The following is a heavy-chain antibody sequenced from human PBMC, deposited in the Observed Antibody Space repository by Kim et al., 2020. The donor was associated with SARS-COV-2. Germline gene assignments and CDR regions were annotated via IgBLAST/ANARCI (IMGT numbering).Heavy chain of an antibody. D-gene: IGHD3-22*01. V-gene: IGHV4-39*01. CDR2: IYYSGST. CDR1: GGSISSSSYY. Sequence: SETLSLTCTVSGGSISSSSYYWGWIRQPPGKGLEWIWSIYYSGSTYYNPSLKSRVTISVDTSKNQFSLKLSSVTAADTAVYYCARQRYYYDSSGYYYEFDYWGQGTLVTVSS. CDR3: ARQRYYYDSSGYYYEFDY. J-gene: IGHJ4*02.